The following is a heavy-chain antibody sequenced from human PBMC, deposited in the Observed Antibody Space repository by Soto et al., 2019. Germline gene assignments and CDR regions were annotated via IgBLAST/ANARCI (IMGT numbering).Heavy chain of an antibody. CDR2: ISYDGSNK. V-gene: IGHV3-30-3*01. J-gene: IGHJ4*02. D-gene: IGHD3-10*01. CDR3: ARDLPYYYGSGSSLDY. Sequence: GGSLILSCAASGFTFSSYSMHWVRQAPGKGLEWVAVISYDGSNKYYADSVKGRFTISRDNSKNTLYLQMNSLRAEDTAVYYCARDLPYYYGSGSSLDYWGQGTLVTVSS. CDR1: GFTFSSYS.